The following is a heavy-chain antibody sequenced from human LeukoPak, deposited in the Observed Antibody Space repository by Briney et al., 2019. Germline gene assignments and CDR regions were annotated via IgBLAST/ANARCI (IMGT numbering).Heavy chain of an antibody. J-gene: IGHJ4*02. CDR1: GYTFTGHY. Sequence: ASVKVSCKASGYTFTGHYMHWVRQAPGQGLEWMGWINPNTGGTKYAQKFQGRVTMTRDTSISTAYMELSRLRSDDTAVYYCATLSSGWAFDYWGQGTLVTVSS. D-gene: IGHD6-19*01. V-gene: IGHV1-2*02. CDR2: INPNTGGT. CDR3: ATLSSGWAFDY.